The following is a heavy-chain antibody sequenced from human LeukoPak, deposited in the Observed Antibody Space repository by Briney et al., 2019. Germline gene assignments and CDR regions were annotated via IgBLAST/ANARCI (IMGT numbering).Heavy chain of an antibody. CDR3: ARDHPGANFDY. Sequence: SQTLSLTCTVSVGSISSGNYYWSWIRQPAGKGLEWIGRIYASGDTNYNPSLKTRVTISIDTSKNQFSLRLNSVTAADTAVYYCARDHPGANFDYWGQGTLVTVSS. V-gene: IGHV4-61*02. D-gene: IGHD3-10*01. J-gene: IGHJ4*02. CDR2: IYASGDT. CDR1: VGSISSGNYY.